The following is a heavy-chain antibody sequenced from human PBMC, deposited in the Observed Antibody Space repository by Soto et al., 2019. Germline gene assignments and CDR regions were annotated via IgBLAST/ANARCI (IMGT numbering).Heavy chain of an antibody. J-gene: IGHJ5*02. CDR3: ARERRQGAVAGTEGGWFDP. CDR2: INPNSGGT. CDR1: GYTFTGYY. Sequence: QVQLVQSGAEVKKPGASVKVSCKASGYTFTGYYMHWVRQAPGQGLEWMGWINPNSGGTNYAQKFQGWVTMTRDTASSTADRERSRLGSDDTAVYYCARERRQGAVAGTEGGWFDPWGQGTLVTVSS. V-gene: IGHV1-2*04. D-gene: IGHD6-19*01.